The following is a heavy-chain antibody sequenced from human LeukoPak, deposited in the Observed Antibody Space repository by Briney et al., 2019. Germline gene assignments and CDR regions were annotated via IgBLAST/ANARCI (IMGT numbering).Heavy chain of an antibody. CDR2: INPNSGGT. CDR1: GYTFTGYY. D-gene: IGHD3-10*01. Sequence: GASVKVSCKASGYTFTGYYMHWVRQAPGQGLEWMGWINPNSGGTNYAQKFRGRVTMTRDTSISTAYMELSRLRSDDTAAYYCARESAPSYYGSGSNVPATLYYYYGMDVWGQGTTVTVSS. V-gene: IGHV1-2*02. J-gene: IGHJ6*02. CDR3: ARESAPSYYGSGSNVPATLYYYYGMDV.